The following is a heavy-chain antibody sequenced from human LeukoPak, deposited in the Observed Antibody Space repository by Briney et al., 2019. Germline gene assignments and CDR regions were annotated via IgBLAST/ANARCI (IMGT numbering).Heavy chain of an antibody. J-gene: IGHJ4*02. CDR2: INPSTGDS. CDR3: TRRGDDY. Sequence: ASVKVSCKASGYTFTEYFIYWVRQAPGQGLEWMGRINPSTGDSDFAQKFQVRVSVTRDTSINTAYMELRRLRFDDTAVYYCTRRGDDYWGQGTLVTVSS. D-gene: IGHD2-21*02. CDR1: GYTFTEYF. V-gene: IGHV1-2*06.